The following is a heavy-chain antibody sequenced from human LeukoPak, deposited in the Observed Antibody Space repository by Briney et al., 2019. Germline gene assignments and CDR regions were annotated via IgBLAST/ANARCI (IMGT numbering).Heavy chain of an antibody. CDR2: INSDGSST. Sequence: PGGSLRLSCAASGFTFSSYLMHWVRQAPGKGLVWVSRINSDGSSTSYADSVKGRFTISRDNAKNTLYLQMNSLRAEDTAVYCCARDHYYDSSGYYLYYWGQGTLVTVSS. D-gene: IGHD3-22*01. V-gene: IGHV3-74*01. CDR3: ARDHYYDSSGYYLYY. CDR1: GFTFSSYL. J-gene: IGHJ4*02.